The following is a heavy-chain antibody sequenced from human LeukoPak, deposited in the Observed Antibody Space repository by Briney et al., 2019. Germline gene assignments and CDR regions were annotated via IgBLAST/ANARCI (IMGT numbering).Heavy chain of an antibody. CDR3: TTAVAGTN. D-gene: IGHD6-19*01. Sequence: GGSLKSSCAASGLTFGNAGWGGFGQAPGKGLEWVGRIKSKTDGGTTDYAAPVKGRFTISRDDSKNTLYLQMNSLKTEDTAVYYCTTAVAGTNWGQGTLVTVSS. J-gene: IGHJ4*02. CDR1: GLTFGNAG. V-gene: IGHV3-15*01. CDR2: IKSKTDGGTT.